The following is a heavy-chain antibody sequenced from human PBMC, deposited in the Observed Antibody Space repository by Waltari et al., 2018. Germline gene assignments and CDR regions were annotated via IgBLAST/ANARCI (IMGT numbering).Heavy chain of an antibody. Sequence: QVQLVQSGAEVKKPGSSVKVSCKASGGTFSSYAISWVRQAPGKGLEWMGGFDPEYGETIYAQKFQGRVTMTEDTSTDTAYMELSSLRSEDTAVYYCATYDFWSGSPYGMDVWGQGTTVTVSS. D-gene: IGHD3-3*01. CDR2: FDPEYGET. CDR3: ATYDFWSGSPYGMDV. J-gene: IGHJ6*02. CDR1: GGTFSSYA. V-gene: IGHV1-24*01.